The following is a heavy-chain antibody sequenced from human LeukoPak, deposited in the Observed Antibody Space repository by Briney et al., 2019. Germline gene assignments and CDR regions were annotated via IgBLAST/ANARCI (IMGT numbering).Heavy chain of an antibody. J-gene: IGHJ4*02. CDR2: ISSSSSYI. V-gene: IGHV3-21*01. D-gene: IGHD3-10*01. CDR1: GFTFSSYS. CDR3: ARTMVRGPFDY. Sequence: GGSLRLSCAASGFTFSSYSMNWVRQAPGKGLEWVSSISSSSSYIYYADSVKGRFTISRDNAKNSLYLQMNSLRAEDTAVYCCARTMVRGPFDYWGQGTLVTVSS.